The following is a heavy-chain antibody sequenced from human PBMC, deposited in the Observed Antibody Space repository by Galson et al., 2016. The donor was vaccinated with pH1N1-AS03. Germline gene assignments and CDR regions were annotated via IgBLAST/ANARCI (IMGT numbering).Heavy chain of an antibody. D-gene: IGHD5/OR15-5a*01. Sequence: SLRLSCAASGFIFTSYTMHWVRQAPGKGLEWVAVISFDGNNRYYMDSVKGRFSISRDDSKNTLYLQMNSLRAEDTAVYYCAKAAEFASTTYDFEYWDQGTLVTVTS. CDR2: ISFDGNNR. CDR3: AKAAEFASTTYDFEY. V-gene: IGHV3-30*18. CDR1: GFIFTSYT. J-gene: IGHJ4*02.